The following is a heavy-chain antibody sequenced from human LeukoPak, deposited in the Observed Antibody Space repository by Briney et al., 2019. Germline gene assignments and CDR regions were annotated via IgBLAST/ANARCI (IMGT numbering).Heavy chain of an antibody. D-gene: IGHD6-19*01. Sequence: GASVKVSCKASGYTFTGYYMHWVRQAPGQGLEWMGWINPNSGGTNYAQKFQGRVTMTRDTSISTAYMELSRLRSDDTAVYYCARTVTGYSSGWLPGDYWGQGTLVTVSS. CDR3: ARTVTGYSSGWLPGDY. V-gene: IGHV1-2*02. J-gene: IGHJ4*02. CDR2: INPNSGGT. CDR1: GYTFTGYY.